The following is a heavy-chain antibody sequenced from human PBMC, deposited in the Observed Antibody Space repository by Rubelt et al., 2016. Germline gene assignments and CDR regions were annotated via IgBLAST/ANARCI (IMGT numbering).Heavy chain of an antibody. J-gene: IGHJ3*02. V-gene: IGHV2-5*02. CDR2: IYWDDDK. D-gene: IGHD3-3*01. CDR1: GFSLSTSGVG. Sequence: QITLKESGPTLVKPTQTLTLTCTFSGFSLSTSGVGVGWIRQPPGKALEWLALIYWDDDKRYSPSLKSRLTITKDTSKTQVVLTMTNMHPLVTATYYCAPTVFGVAYHRHAAFDIWGQGTMVPVSS. CDR3: APTVFGVAYHRHAAFDI.